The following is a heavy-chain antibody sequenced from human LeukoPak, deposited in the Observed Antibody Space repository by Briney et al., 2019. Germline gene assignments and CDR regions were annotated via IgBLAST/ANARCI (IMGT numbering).Heavy chain of an antibody. CDR2: ISYDGSNK. D-gene: IGHD5-12*01. CDR3: ARESGYAYYFDY. Sequence: GGSLRLSCAASGFTFSSYGMHWVRQAPGKGLEWVAVISYDGSNKYYADSVKGRFTISRDNSKNTLYLQMNSLRAEDTAVYYCARESGYAYYFDYWGQGTLVTVSS. V-gene: IGHV3-30*19. J-gene: IGHJ4*02. CDR1: GFTFSSYG.